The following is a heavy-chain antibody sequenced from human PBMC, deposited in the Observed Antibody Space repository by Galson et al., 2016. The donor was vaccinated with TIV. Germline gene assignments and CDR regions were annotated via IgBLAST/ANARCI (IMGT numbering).Heavy chain of an antibody. CDR2: IYTGGSA. J-gene: IGHJ3*01. D-gene: IGHD4-17*01. CDR3: ARKDSSVHGDLRGAFGV. CDR1: GFTVSSYH. V-gene: IGHV3-53*01. Sequence: SLRLSCAVSGFTVSSYHMSWVRQAPGKGLEWMSVIYTGGSAYYPDSVKGRFTISRDDSKNTLHLQMNSLTVEDTAVYYCARKDSSVHGDLRGAFGVWGQGTMVIVSS.